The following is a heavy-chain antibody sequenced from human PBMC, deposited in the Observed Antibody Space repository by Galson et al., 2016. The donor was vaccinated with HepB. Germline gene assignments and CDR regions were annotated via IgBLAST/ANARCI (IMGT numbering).Heavy chain of an antibody. D-gene: IGHD3-10*01. CDR2: IKEDGSEE. Sequence: SLRLSCAASGLTFSSNWMSWVRQAPGKGLEWLANIKEDGSEEYYVDSVKGRLTISRDNAKNSVFLQIKSLKVEDTAVYYCARDRGQPQLWFGGHYGLDVWGQGTTVTVSS. J-gene: IGHJ6*02. CDR3: ARDRGQPQLWFGGHYGLDV. CDR1: GLTFSSNW. V-gene: IGHV3-7*03.